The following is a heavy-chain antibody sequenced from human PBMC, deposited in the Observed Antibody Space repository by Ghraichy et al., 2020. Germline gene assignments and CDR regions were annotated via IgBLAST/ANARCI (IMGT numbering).Heavy chain of an antibody. CDR1: GFIFGDYG. V-gene: IGHV3-49*03. D-gene: IGHD3-16*01. Sequence: GGSLRLSCTASGFIFGDYGMSWIRQAPGKGLEWVSFIRSKAHRGTTEYAASVRDRFTISRDDSKSIAYLQMNNLKAEDTAVYYCTRGTTDYGWFSDNWGQGTLVTVSS. CDR3: TRGTTDYGWFSDN. J-gene: IGHJ4*02. CDR2: IRSKAHRGTT.